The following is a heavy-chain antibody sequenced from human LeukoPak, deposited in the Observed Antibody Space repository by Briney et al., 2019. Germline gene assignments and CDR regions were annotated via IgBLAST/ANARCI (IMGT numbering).Heavy chain of an antibody. CDR1: GGSISSYY. CDR3: SRHGHSTAYYGVDV. J-gene: IGHJ6*02. V-gene: IGHV4-59*08. D-gene: IGHD5-18*01. CDR2: IYSSGST. Sequence: SETLSLTCNVSGGSISSYYWSWIRQPPGKGLEWIGYIYSSGSTNYNPSLESRVTMSVDTSKNQFSPKLTSVTAADTAVYYCSRHGHSTAYYGVDVWGQGTTVTVSS.